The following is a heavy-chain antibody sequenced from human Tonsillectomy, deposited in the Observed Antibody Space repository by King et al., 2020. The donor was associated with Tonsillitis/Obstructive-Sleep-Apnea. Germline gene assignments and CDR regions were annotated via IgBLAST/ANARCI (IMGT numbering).Heavy chain of an antibody. CDR1: GFTFSNAW. J-gene: IGHJ4*02. CDR2: SKSKTDGGTT. Sequence: VQLVESGGGLVKPGGSLRLSCAASGFTFSNAWMNWVRQAPGKGLEWVGRSKSKTDGGTTDYAAPVKGRFTISRDDSKKTLYLQMNSLKTEDTAVYYCSTDGKIVGAKGFGYWGQGPWSPSAQ. CDR3: STDGKIVGAKGFGY. V-gene: IGHV3-15*07. D-gene: IGHD1-26*01.